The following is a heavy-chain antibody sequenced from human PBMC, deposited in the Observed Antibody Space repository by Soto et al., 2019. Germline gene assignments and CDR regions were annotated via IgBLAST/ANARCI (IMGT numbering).Heavy chain of an antibody. J-gene: IGHJ6*02. CDR3: ARVVVADYYYGMDV. D-gene: IGHD2-2*01. CDR2: ISSSGSTI. CDR1: GFTFSSYE. V-gene: IGHV3-48*03. Sequence: GSLRLSCAASGFTFSSYEMNWVRQAPGKGLEWVSYISSSGSTIYYADSVKGRFTISRDNAKNSLYLQMNSLRAEDTAVYYCARVVVADYYYGMDVWGQGTTVTVSS.